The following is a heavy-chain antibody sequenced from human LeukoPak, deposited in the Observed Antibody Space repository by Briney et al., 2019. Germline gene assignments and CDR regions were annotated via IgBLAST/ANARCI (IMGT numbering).Heavy chain of an antibody. CDR1: GFTFSNYW. CDR2: IDQYGRAK. CDR3: ARADSYGSILDY. J-gene: IGHJ4*02. D-gene: IGHD5-18*01. V-gene: IGHV3-7*04. Sequence: GGSLRLSCPASGFTFSNYWMSWVRQAPGKGLEWVASIDQYGRAKYYVDSVRGRFTFSRDNTKNSLHLQMNSLRAEDTAVYYCARADSYGSILDYWGQGTRVIDSS.